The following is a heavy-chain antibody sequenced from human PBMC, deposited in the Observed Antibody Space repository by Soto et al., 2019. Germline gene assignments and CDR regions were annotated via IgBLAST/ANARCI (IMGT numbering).Heavy chain of an antibody. D-gene: IGHD3-10*01. CDR1: VVSITSGYYY. V-gene: IGHV4-30-4*01. Sequence: SETLSLTSTVSVVSITSGYYYCSGIRQPPWKGLEWIAYIYYNGNIYSNPSLKSRLTMSRDTSKNQFSLKLDSLTATYTAVYYCASAMEADWFEGTAFDHSGKGALITVSP. CDR2: IYYNGNI. J-gene: IGHJ5*02. CDR3: ASAMEADWFEGTAFDH.